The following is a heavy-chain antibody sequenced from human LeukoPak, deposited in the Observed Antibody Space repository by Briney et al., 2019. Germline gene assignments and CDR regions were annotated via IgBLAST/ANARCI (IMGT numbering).Heavy chain of an antibody. CDR2: ISYDGSNK. V-gene: IGHV3-30*18. J-gene: IGHJ3*02. D-gene: IGHD3-10*01. Sequence: PGGSPRPSCAASGFTFSSYGMHWVRQAPGKGLGWVAIISYDGSNKYYADSVKGRFTISRDNSKNTLYLQMNSLRAEDTAVYYCAKLYAGGSGSYYLDAFDIWGQGTMVTVSS. CDR1: GFTFSSYG. CDR3: AKLYAGGSGSYYLDAFDI.